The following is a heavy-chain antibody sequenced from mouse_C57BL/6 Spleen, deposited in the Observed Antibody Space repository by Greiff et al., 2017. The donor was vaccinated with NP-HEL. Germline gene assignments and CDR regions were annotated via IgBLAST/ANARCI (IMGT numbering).Heavy chain of an antibody. D-gene: IGHD1-1*01. J-gene: IGHJ4*01. Sequence: QVQLQQPGAELVKPGASVKMSCKASGSTFTSYWITWVKQRPGQGLEWLGDIYPGSGSTNYNEKFKSKATMTVDTSSSTAYMQLSSLTSEDSAVYYCARLLRYAMDYWGQGTSVTVSS. CDR1: GSTFTSYW. CDR2: IYPGSGST. V-gene: IGHV1-55*01. CDR3: ARLLRYAMDY.